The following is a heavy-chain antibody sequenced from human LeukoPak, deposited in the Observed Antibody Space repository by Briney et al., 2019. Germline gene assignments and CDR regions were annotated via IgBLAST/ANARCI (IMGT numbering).Heavy chain of an antibody. V-gene: IGHV3-38-3*01. Sequence: PGGSLRLSCAASGFTVSSNEMSWVRQAPGKGLEWVSSISGGSTYYADSRKGRFTISRDNSKNTLHLQMNSLRAEDTAVYYCAREQTPWIQLWLPFYWGQGTLVTVSS. CDR3: AREQTPWIQLWLPFY. CDR2: ISGGST. CDR1: GFTVSSNE. J-gene: IGHJ4*02. D-gene: IGHD5-18*01.